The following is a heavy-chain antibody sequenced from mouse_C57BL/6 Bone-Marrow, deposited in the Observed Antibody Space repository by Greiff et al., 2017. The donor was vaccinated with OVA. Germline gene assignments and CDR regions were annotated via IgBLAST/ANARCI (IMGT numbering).Heavy chain of an antibody. CDR2: IWTGGGT. Sequence: QVQLKESGPGLVAPSQSLSITCTVSGFSLTSYAISWVRQPPGKGLEWLGVIWTGGGTNYTSALKSRLSISKDNSKSQVFLKMNSLQTDDTARDYCARSRSYSSYWYFDVWGTGTTVTVSS. CDR1: GFSLTSYA. D-gene: IGHD1-1*01. V-gene: IGHV2-9-1*01. J-gene: IGHJ1*03. CDR3: ARSRSYSSYWYFDV.